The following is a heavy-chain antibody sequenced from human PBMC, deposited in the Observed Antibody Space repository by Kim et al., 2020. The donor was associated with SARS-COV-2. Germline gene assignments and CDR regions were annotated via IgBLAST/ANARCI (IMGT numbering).Heavy chain of an antibody. D-gene: IGHD3-10*01. V-gene: IGHV3-7*03. CDR2: IKGDGSVT. CDR1: GFSISTFW. J-gene: IGHJ6*03. CDR3: LRDYQGI. Sequence: GGSLKLSCAASGFSISTFWMSWVRQAPGKGPEWVANIKGDGSVTRYVDSVKGRFTISRDNAKNSLYVQMDSLRVEDTGVYYCLRDYQGIWGTGRMGTVSS.